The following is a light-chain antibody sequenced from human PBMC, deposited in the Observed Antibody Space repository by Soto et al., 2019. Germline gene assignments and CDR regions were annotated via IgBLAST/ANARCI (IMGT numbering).Light chain of an antibody. J-gene: IGKJ1*01. CDR3: QQYGSSPGT. CDR1: QSVSSSY. V-gene: IGKV3-20*01. Sequence: EIVLTQSPGTLSLSPGERATLSCRASQSVSSSYLAWYQQKPGQAPRRLIYGASSRATGIPDRFSGSGSGTDFTLTISRLEPVDFAVYYCQQYGSSPGTFGQGTKVEIK. CDR2: GAS.